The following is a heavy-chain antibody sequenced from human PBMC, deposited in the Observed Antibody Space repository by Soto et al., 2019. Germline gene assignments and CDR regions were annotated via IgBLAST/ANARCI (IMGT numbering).Heavy chain of an antibody. V-gene: IGHV4-34*01. D-gene: IGHD6-13*01. CDR3: ARGRIAAAGRGAWFDP. J-gene: IGHJ5*02. Sequence: AVYGGSFSGYYWSWIRQPPGKGLEWIGEINHSGSTNYNPSLKSRVTISVDTSKNQFSLKLSSVTAADTAVYYCARGRIAAAGRGAWFDPWGQGTLVTVSS. CDR2: INHSGST. CDR1: GGSFSGYY.